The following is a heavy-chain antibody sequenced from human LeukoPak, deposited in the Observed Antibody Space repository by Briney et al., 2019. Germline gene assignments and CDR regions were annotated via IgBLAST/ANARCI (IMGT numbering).Heavy chain of an antibody. CDR1: GGSISSYY. CDR2: IYYSGST. J-gene: IGHJ4*02. Sequence: TSETLSLTCTVSGGSISSYYWSWIRQPPGKGLEWIGYIYYSGSTNYNPSLKSRVTISVGTSKNQFSLKLSSVTAADTAVYYCARALSGAARHFDYWGQGTLVTVSS. V-gene: IGHV4-59*01. D-gene: IGHD6-6*01. CDR3: ARALSGAARHFDY.